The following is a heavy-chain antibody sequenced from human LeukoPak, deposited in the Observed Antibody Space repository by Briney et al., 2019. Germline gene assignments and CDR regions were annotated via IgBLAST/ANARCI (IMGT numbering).Heavy chain of an antibody. CDR2: IIPIFGIA. Sequence: ASVKVSCKASGGTFSSYAISWVRQAPGQGLEWMGGIIPIFGIANYAQKFQGRVTITADESTSTAYMELSSLRSEDTAVYYCARVPGDNYDFWSGYPYYFDYWGQGTLVTVSS. D-gene: IGHD3-3*01. CDR1: GGTFSSYA. CDR3: ARVPGDNYDFWSGYPYYFDY. V-gene: IGHV1-69*13. J-gene: IGHJ4*02.